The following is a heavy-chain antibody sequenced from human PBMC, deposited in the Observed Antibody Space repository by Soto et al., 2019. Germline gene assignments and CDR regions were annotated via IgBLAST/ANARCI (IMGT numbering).Heavy chain of an antibody. CDR1: GFTFDDYA. D-gene: IGHD3-10*01. J-gene: IGHJ2*01. Sequence: EVQLVESGGGLVQPGRSLRLSCAASGFTFDDYAMHWVRQAPGKGLEWVSGISWNSGSIGYADSMKGRFTISRDNAKNSLYLQMNSLRAEDTALYYCAKGWGKRMAFRGWYFDLWGRGTLVTVSS. V-gene: IGHV3-9*01. CDR2: ISWNSGSI. CDR3: AKGWGKRMAFRGWYFDL.